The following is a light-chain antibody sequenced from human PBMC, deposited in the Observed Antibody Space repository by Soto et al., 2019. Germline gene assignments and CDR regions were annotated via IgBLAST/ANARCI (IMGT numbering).Light chain of an antibody. CDR2: LNSDGSH. CDR3: QTWGPGVV. J-gene: IGLJ2*01. Sequence: QLVLTQSPSASASLGASVKLTCTLSSGHISYAIAWHQQQPEKGPRYLMKLNSDGSHSKGDGIPDRFSGSSSGAERYLTISSLQSEDEADYYCQTWGPGVVFGGGTKLTVL. V-gene: IGLV4-69*01. CDR1: SGHISYA.